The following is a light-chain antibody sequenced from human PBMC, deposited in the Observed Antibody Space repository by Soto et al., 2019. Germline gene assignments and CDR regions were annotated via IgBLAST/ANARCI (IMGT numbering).Light chain of an antibody. CDR1: QSVSNN. CDR3: QQYNNWPPVT. V-gene: IGKV3-15*01. Sequence: EIVMTQSPATLSVSPGERATLSCRASQSVSNNLAWYQQKPGQTPRLLIYGASTRATGIPVRFSGSGSGTEFTLTFSSLQSEDFAVYYCQQYNNWPPVTFGQGTKLEIK. CDR2: GAS. J-gene: IGKJ2*01.